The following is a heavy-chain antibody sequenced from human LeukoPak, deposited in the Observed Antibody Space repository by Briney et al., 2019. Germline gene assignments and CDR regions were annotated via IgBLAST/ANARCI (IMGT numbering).Heavy chain of an antibody. Sequence: ASVTVSFKPSGYTFTIYAMNWVRQAPGQGLEWMGWINTNTGNPTYAQGFTGRFVFSLDTSVSTAYLQISSLKAEDTAVYYCAREYSTSPTSWYFDLWGRGTLVTVSS. J-gene: IGHJ2*01. D-gene: IGHD2-15*01. V-gene: IGHV7-4-1*02. CDR1: GYTFTIYA. CDR2: INTNTGNP. CDR3: AREYSTSPTSWYFDL.